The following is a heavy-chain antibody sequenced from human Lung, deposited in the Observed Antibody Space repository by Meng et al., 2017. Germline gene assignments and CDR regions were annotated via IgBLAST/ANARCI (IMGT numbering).Heavy chain of an antibody. D-gene: IGHD4-11*01. J-gene: IGHJ4*02. CDR2: INHSGST. CDR3: ARGPTTMAHDFDY. V-gene: IGHV4-34*01. CDR1: GGSFSDYY. Sequence: QVQRQQVGAGLLKPSAPLALPGVVSGGSFSDYYWSWIRQPPGKGLEWIGEINHSGSTNYNPSLESRATISVDTSQNNLSLKLSSVTAADSAVYYCARGPTTMAHDFDYWGQGTLVTVSS.